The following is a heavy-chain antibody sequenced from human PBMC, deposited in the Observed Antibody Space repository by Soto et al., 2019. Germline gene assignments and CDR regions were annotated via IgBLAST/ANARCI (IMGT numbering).Heavy chain of an antibody. CDR1: GFTFSDYA. V-gene: IGHV3-30*18. CDR2: VSHDGRNT. CDR3: AKGGLQWLVTSDFNY. J-gene: IGHJ4*02. D-gene: IGHD6-19*01. Sequence: VQLVESGGGVVQPGRSLRLSCAASGFTFSDYAMHWVRQAPGKGLEWVAVVSHDGRNTHYADSVKGRFTISRDSSSNTVSLELTSLRAEDTAVYYCAKGGLQWLVTSDFNYWGQGALVTVSS.